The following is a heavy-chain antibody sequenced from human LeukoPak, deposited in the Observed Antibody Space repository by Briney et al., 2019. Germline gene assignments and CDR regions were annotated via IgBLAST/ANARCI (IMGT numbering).Heavy chain of an antibody. CDR2: IKEDGSEK. V-gene: IGHV3-7*01. CDR1: GFTFNSYW. Sequence: PGGSLRLSCAASGFTFNSYWMGWVRQAPGKGLEWVANIKEDGSEKYYLDSVKGRFTISRDNAKNSLYLQMNSLRDEDTAVYYCARDRAEYLHRAGPLDYWGQGTLVTVSS. J-gene: IGHJ4*02. CDR3: ARDRAEYLHRAGPLDY. D-gene: IGHD2/OR15-2a*01.